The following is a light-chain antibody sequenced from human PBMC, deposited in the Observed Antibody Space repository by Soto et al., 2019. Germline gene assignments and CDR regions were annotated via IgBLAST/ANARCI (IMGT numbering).Light chain of an antibody. CDR1: QNISSW. J-gene: IGKJ3*01. CDR3: QQYISYSFT. V-gene: IGKV1-5*01. CDR2: DAS. Sequence: DIQMTQSPSTLSASVGDRVTITCRASQNISSWLAWYQQKPGKAPKVLISDASRLASGDPSRFSGSGSETEFPLTVRSLQPDDFATYYCQQYISYSFTFRPGTKVDI.